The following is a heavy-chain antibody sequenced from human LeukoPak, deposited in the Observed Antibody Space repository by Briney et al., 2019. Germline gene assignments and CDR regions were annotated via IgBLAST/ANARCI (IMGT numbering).Heavy chain of an antibody. Sequence: GGSLRLSCAASGFTFSSYWMHWVRQAPGKGLVWVSRINSDGSSTSYADSVKGRFTISRDNAKNSLYLQMNSLRDEDTAVYYCARDPAKFWSGHDYWGQGTLVTVSS. CDR2: INSDGSST. J-gene: IGHJ4*02. V-gene: IGHV3-74*01. CDR3: ARDPAKFWSGHDY. CDR1: GFTFSSYW. D-gene: IGHD3-3*01.